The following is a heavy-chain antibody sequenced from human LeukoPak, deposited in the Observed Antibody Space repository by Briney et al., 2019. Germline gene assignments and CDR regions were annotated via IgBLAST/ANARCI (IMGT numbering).Heavy chain of an antibody. J-gene: IGHJ5*02. CDR1: GGTFSSYA. V-gene: IGHV1-69*05. CDR3: ARGAVTANWFDP. D-gene: IGHD4-11*01. Sequence: SVKVSCKASGGTFSSYAISWVRQAPGQGLEWMGGMIPIFGTANYAQKFQGRVTITTDESTSTAYMELSSLRSEDTAVYYCARGAVTANWFDPWGQGTLVTVSS. CDR2: MIPIFGTA.